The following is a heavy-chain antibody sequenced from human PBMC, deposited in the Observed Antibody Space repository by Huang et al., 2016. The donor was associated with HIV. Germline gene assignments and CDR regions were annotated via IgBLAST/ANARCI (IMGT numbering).Heavy chain of an antibody. CDR3: ARRRTHFTFDY. Sequence: GPGLVKPSETLSLTCNVSDGSLNSGKYYWGWIRQSPGKGLEWIGSIFYTGSAHYNPSRESRVPIFVDSSKSQLSVRLRSVTAADTAVYYCARRRTHFTFDYLGQGTLVTVSS. V-gene: IGHV4-39*01. J-gene: IGHJ4*02. CDR1: DGSLNSGKYY. CDR2: IFYTGSA.